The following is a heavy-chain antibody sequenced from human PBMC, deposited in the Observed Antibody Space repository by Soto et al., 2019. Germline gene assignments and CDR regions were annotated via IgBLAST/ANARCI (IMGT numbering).Heavy chain of an antibody. Sequence: PSETLSLTCTVSGGSVSSSGYYWAWIRQPPGKGLEWIGTISYSGSTYYNPSLKSRLTISVDTSKNQFSLKLTSVTAAETAVYYCVRTARQGAVAPHWFDRWGQGTQVTVSS. V-gene: IGHV4-39*01. CDR3: VRTARQGAVAPHWFDR. CDR2: ISYSGST. J-gene: IGHJ5*02. D-gene: IGHD2-21*02. CDR1: GGSVSSSGYY.